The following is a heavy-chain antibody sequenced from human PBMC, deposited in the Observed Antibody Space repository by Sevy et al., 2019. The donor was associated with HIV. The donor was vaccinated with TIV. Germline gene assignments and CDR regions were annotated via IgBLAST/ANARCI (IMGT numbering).Heavy chain of an antibody. J-gene: IGHJ6*03. CDR1: GGTFSSYA. V-gene: IGHV1-69*06. D-gene: IGHD2-21*01. CDR3: ASGGDYYYYMVV. CDR2: IIPIFGTA. Sequence: ASVKVSCKASGGTFSSYAISWVRQAPGQGLEWMGGIIPIFGTANYAQKFQGRVTITADKSTSTAYMELSSLRSEDTAVYYCASGGDYYYYMVVWGKGTTVTVSS.